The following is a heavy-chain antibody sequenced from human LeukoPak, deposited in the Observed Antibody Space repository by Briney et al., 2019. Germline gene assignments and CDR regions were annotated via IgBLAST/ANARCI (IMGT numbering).Heavy chain of an antibody. Sequence: SETLSLTCTVSGGSISSSSYYWGWIRQPPGKGLEWIGSIYYSGSTYYNPSLKSRVTISVDTSKNQFSLRLTSVTAADTAIYFCARGDYYDGGGRNWFDVWGQGTLVTVSS. CDR2: IYYSGST. CDR1: GGSISSSSYY. D-gene: IGHD3-16*01. CDR3: ARGDYYDGGGRNWFDV. J-gene: IGHJ5*02. V-gene: IGHV4-39*07.